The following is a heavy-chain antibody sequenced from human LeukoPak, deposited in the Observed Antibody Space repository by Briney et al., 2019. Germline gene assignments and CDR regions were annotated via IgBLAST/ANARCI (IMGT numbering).Heavy chain of an antibody. J-gene: IGHJ5*02. D-gene: IGHD3-10*01. CDR2: IYYSGST. CDR3: ARNYYGSGSYYNPHYNWFDP. CDR1: GGSISSSSYY. V-gene: IGHV4-39*01. Sequence: SETLSLACTVSGGSISSSSYYWGWIRQPPGKGLEWIGSIYYSGSTYYNPSLKSRVTISVDTSKNQFSLKLSSVTAADTAVYYCARNYYGSGSYYNPHYNWFDPWGQGTLVTVSS.